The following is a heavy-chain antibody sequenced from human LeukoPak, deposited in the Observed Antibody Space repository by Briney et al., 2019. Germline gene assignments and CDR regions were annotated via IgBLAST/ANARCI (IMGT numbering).Heavy chain of an antibody. J-gene: IGHJ5*02. CDR2: IYPSYSDT. CDR3: ARLTDYYDSSGYYRNYNWFDP. V-gene: IGHV5-51*01. D-gene: IGHD3-22*01. Sequence: KAWGSLKIPRNGSGYSLTNYWIAGVRQMPRKGLAWMGIIYPSYSDTHYSPSFQGQVTISADKSINTAYLQWSSLTASDTAMYYCARLTDYYDSSGYYRNYNWFDPWGQGTLVTVSS. CDR1: GYSLTNYW.